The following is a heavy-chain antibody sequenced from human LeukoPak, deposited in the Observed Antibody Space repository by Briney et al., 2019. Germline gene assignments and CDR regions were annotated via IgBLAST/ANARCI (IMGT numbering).Heavy chain of an antibody. J-gene: IGHJ6*02. CDR3: AKILFGDYADMDV. D-gene: IGHD3-10*01. CDR2: IIDSGGST. CDR1: GFTFSSYA. Sequence: GGSLRLSCAASGFTFSSYALSWVRQAPGKGLEWVSAIIDSGGSTYYADSVKGRFTISRDNSKNTLYLQMNTLRAEDTAVYYCAKILFGDYADMDVWGQGTTVTVSS. V-gene: IGHV3-23*01.